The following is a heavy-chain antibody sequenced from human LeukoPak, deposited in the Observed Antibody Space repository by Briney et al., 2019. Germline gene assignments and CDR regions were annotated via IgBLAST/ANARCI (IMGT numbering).Heavy chain of an antibody. CDR1: GFTVSSNC. J-gene: IGHJ4*02. CDR2: IYSGGST. D-gene: IGHD3-22*01. CDR3: AREGYYYDSSGRFDY. V-gene: IGHV3-53*01. Sequence: PGGSLRLSCAASGFTVSSNCMSWVRQAPGKGLEWVSVIYSGGSTYYADSVKGRFTISRDNSKNTLYLQMNSLRAEDTAVYYCAREGYYYDSSGRFDYWGQGTLVTVSS.